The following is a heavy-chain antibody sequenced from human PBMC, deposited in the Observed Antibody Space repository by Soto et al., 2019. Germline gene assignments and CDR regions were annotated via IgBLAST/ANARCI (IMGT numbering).Heavy chain of an antibody. CDR1: GGSISSGGYY. D-gene: IGHD3-10*01. Sequence: PSETLSLTCTVSGGSISSGGYYWSWIRQHPRKGLEWIGYIYYSGSTYYNPSLKSRVTISVDTSKNQFSLKLSSVTAADTAVYYCARDLRDGSGSHYYYYYMDVWGKGTTVTVSS. CDR2: IYYSGST. CDR3: ARDLRDGSGSHYYYYYMDV. V-gene: IGHV4-31*03. J-gene: IGHJ6*03.